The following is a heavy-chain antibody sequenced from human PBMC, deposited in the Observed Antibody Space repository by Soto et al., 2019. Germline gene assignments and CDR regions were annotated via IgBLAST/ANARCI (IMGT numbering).Heavy chain of an antibody. D-gene: IGHD2-15*01. CDR1: GYPFTYYP. CDR2: INIGNGNT. Sequence: ASVKVSCKASGYPFTYYPIHWVRQAPGQRLEWVGWINIGNGNTQYSQKFQGRVTITTDTSASTAYMELRSLTSEDTAVYYCAREPLCGGKCYDNYFDPWGQGTLVTVSS. J-gene: IGHJ5*02. V-gene: IGHV1-3*04. CDR3: AREPLCGGKCYDNYFDP.